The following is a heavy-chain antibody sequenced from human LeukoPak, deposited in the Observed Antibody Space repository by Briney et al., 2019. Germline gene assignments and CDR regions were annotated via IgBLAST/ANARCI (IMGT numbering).Heavy chain of an antibody. D-gene: IGHD3-16*02. CDR3: ARDDRAGSYRRLDY. CDR2: INHSGNT. J-gene: IGHJ4*02. V-gene: IGHV4-38-2*02. CDR1: AYSISSGYY. Sequence: SETLSLTCAVSAYSISSGYYCGWIRQPPGKGLEWIGSINHSGNTYYNPSLKSRVTISVDKSKNHFSLKLNSVTAADTAVYYCARDDRAGSYRRLDYWGQGTLVTVSS.